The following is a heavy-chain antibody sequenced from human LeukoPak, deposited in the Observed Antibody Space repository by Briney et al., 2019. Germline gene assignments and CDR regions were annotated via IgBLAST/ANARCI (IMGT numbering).Heavy chain of an antibody. CDR3: VRHTSSGWYQVVY. V-gene: IGHV4-59*01. CDR2: IIYSGST. Sequence: PSETLSLTCTDSGGSISDYFWSWIRQPPGKGLEWIGFIIYSGSTDHNPSLKSRVTISVDASKNQFSLKLTSVTAADTAVYYCVRHTSSGWYQVVYWGQGTLVTVSS. D-gene: IGHD6-19*01. J-gene: IGHJ4*02. CDR1: GGSISDYF.